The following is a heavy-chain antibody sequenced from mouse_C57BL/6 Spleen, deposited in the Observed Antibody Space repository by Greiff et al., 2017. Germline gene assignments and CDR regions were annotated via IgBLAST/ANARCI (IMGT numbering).Heavy chain of an antibody. V-gene: IGHV1-50*01. CDR1: GYTFTSYW. Sequence: VQLQQPGAELVKPGASVKLSCKASGYTFTSYWMQWVKQRPGQGLEWIGEIDPSASYTNSNQKFKGKATLPVATSSSTAYKQLSSMTSEDSAVYYCARKGLPARAMDYWGQGTSVTVAS. D-gene: IGHD5-5*01. CDR3: ARKGLPARAMDY. J-gene: IGHJ4*01. CDR2: IDPSASYT.